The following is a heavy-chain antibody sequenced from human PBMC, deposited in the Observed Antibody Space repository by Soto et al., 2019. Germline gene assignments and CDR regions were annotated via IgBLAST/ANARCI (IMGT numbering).Heavy chain of an antibody. J-gene: IGHJ4*02. CDR3: AADCSGGSCPLSSYLRAFDY. V-gene: IGHV3-30*03. Sequence: GGSLRLSCAASGFSLTNYVMNWVRQATGKGLEWVAHISYDGSNEHYVDSVKGRFTISRDNSKNTLYLQMNSLRSDDTAVYYCAADCSGGSCPLSSYLRAFDYWGQGTLVTV. D-gene: IGHD2-15*01. CDR2: ISYDGSNE. CDR1: GFSLTNYV.